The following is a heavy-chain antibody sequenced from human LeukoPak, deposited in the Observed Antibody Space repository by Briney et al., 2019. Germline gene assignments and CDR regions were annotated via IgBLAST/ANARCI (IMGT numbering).Heavy chain of an antibody. CDR2: IWDDGSNE. D-gene: IGHD1-1*01. V-gene: IGHV3-33*01. CDR3: ARDHSGTQDY. CDR1: GFIFSYYG. J-gene: IGHJ4*02. Sequence: GGSPRLSCAASGFIFSYYGMHWFRQAPGKGLEWVTVIWDDGSNEYYADSVKGRFTIFRDNRRNTLYLQMNSLRAEDTAVYSCARDHSGTQDYWGQGTLVTVSS.